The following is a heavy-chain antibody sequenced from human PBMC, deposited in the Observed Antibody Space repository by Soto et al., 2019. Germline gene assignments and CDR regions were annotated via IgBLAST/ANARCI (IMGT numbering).Heavy chain of an antibody. CDR1: GFTFSSYW. D-gene: IGHD5-12*01. Sequence: GGSLRLSCAASGFTFSSYWMHWVRQAPGKGLVWVSRINSDGSSTSYADSVKGRFTISRDNAKNTLYLQMNSLRAEDTAVYYCARVWIAANGMDVWGQGTTVTVSS. V-gene: IGHV3-74*01. J-gene: IGHJ6*02. CDR2: INSDGSST. CDR3: ARVWIAANGMDV.